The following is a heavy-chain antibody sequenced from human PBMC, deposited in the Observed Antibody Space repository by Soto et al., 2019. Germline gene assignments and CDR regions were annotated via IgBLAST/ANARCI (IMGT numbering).Heavy chain of an antibody. Sequence: QVQLVESGGGVVQPGRSLRLSCAASGFTFSTYGMHWVRQGPGKGLEWVAVIRYDGSNQYYADSVKGRFTISRDNSKNTMYLQMHSLRVEDTAMYYCARQWYSGAASAMDVWGQGTTVTVSS. CDR2: IRYDGSNQ. D-gene: IGHD1-26*01. CDR1: GFTFSTYG. CDR3: ARQWYSGAASAMDV. V-gene: IGHV3-33*01. J-gene: IGHJ6*02.